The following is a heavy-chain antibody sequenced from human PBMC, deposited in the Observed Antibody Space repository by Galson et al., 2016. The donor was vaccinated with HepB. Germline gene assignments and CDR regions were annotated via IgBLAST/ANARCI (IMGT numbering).Heavy chain of an antibody. CDR1: GFTFSNYA. V-gene: IGHV3-23*01. CDR2: ISHRDQSA. CDR3: ASDRGYFVPSGYHVFRT. D-gene: IGHD3-10*02. J-gene: IGHJ4*02. Sequence: SLRLSCAASGFTFSNYAMNWVRQAPGKGLEWVSRISHRDQSANYADSVKGRFTVSRDNSKNTLYLQMNGLRPEDTAVYYCASDRGYFVPSGYHVFRTWGQGTLVTVSS.